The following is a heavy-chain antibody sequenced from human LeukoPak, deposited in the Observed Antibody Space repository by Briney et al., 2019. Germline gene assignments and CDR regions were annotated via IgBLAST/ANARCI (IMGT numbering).Heavy chain of an antibody. CDR3: AKGIRYFVWSKTDAFDI. J-gene: IGHJ3*02. V-gene: IGHV3-30*02. Sequence: GGSLRLSCAASGFTFSSYGMHWVCQAPGKGLEWVAFIRYDGSNKYYADSVKGRFTISRDNSKNTLYLQMNSLRAEDTAVYYCAKGIRYFVWSKTDAFDIWGQGTMVTVSS. D-gene: IGHD3-9*01. CDR1: GFTFSSYG. CDR2: IRYDGSNK.